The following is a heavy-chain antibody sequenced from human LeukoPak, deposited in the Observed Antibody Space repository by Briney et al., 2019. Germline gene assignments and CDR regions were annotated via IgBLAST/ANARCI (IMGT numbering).Heavy chain of an antibody. CDR2: INPNSGGT. J-gene: IGHJ4*02. Sequence: GASVKVSCKASGYTFTGYYMHWVRQAPGQGLEWMGWINPNSGGTNYAQKFQGRVTMTRDTSISTAYMELSRLRSDDTAVYYCARDDHYYGSGSCRYWGQGTLVTVSS. V-gene: IGHV1-2*02. D-gene: IGHD3-10*01. CDR3: ARDDHYYGSGSCRY. CDR1: GYTFTGYY.